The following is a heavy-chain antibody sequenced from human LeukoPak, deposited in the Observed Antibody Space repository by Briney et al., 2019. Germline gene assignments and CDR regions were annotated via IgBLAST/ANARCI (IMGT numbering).Heavy chain of an antibody. V-gene: IGHV4-34*01. CDR1: GGSFTGYY. J-gene: IGHJ4*02. CDR3: TRVPDITARPCDS. D-gene: IGHD1-1*01. Sequence: SETLSLTCAVYGGSFTGYYWTFIRQTPGKGLEWIGEISHTGGTNYSPSLKSRVTISVDPSKNQFSLEVTSVTAADSGVYYCTRVPDITARPCDSWGPGTMVNVSS. CDR2: ISHTGGT.